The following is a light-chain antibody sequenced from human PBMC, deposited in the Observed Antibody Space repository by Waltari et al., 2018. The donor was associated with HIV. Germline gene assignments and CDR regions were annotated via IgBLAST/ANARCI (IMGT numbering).Light chain of an antibody. V-gene: IGLV1-47*01. Sequence: QSVLTQPPSASGTPGQRVTISCSGSSSKIGSNYVHWYQQLPGTAPKLRIYKNKQRASGVPGRCSGSKSGPSASRAISGLRAEDGAGYYCATWADRPCGPVVFGGGTKVTVL. CDR2: KNK. CDR3: ATWADRPCGPVV. CDR1: SSKIGSNY. J-gene: IGLJ2*01.